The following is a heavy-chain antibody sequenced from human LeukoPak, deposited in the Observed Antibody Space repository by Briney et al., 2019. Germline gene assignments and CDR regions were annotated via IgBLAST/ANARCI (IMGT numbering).Heavy chain of an antibody. CDR2: IRSKDSGYAS. V-gene: IGHV3-73*01. CDR3: SRASDIAWYFDL. CDR1: GFTFSGSA. Sequence: PGGSLKLSCAASGFTFSGSAMHWVRQASGRGLEWVARIRSKDSGYASSYSASVKRRFTVSRDDSNNTSYRQMYSLKSEDTAVYFCSRASDIAWYFDLWGRGTLVTVSS. D-gene: IGHD5-12*01. J-gene: IGHJ2*01.